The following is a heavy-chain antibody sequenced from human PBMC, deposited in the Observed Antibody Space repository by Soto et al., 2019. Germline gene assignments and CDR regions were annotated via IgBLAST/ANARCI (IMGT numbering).Heavy chain of an antibody. CDR1: GFTFSSYS. V-gene: IGHV3-21*01. CDR2: ISSSSSYI. J-gene: IGHJ6*02. D-gene: IGHD4-4*01. Sequence: EVQLVESGGGLVKPGGSLRLSCAASGFTFSSYSMNWVRQAPGKGLEWVSSISSSSSYIYYADSVKGRFTISRDNAKNSLYLQMNSLRAEDTAVYYCASVYSNSPSYYYYYGMDVWGQGTTVTVSS. CDR3: ASVYSNSPSYYYYYGMDV.